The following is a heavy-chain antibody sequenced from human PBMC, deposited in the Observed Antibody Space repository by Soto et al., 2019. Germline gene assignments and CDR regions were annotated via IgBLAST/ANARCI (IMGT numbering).Heavy chain of an antibody. CDR2: INQGGSVK. D-gene: IGHD5-18*01. J-gene: IGHJ4*02. CDR3: ARLTEAVTNFVY. Sequence: PGGSLRLSCEASGFALSPYWMSWFRQAPVNGLEWVAIINQGGSVKHYVDSVRGRFTISRDNAKNSLFLQMNSLSAEDTAVYFCARLTEAVTNFVYWGQGTPVTVSS. CDR1: GFALSPYW. V-gene: IGHV3-7*03.